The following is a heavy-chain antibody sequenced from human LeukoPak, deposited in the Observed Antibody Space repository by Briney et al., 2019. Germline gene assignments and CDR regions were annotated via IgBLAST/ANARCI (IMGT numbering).Heavy chain of an antibody. Sequence: GGSLRLSCAASGFTFSDYWMRWVRHAPGKGLVSVSRINTDGTFTRYADSVQGRFTISRNTAKNTLFLQMNSLRAEDTAVYYCAREAKVGGALQYWGQGILVTVSS. D-gene: IGHD1-26*01. CDR3: AREAKVGGALQY. V-gene: IGHV3-74*01. CDR1: GFTFSDYW. J-gene: IGHJ4*02. CDR2: INTDGTFT.